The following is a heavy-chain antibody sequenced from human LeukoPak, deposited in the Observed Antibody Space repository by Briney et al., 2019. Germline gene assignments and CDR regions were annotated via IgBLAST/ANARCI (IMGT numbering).Heavy chain of an antibody. CDR2: ISSSGSTI. CDR1: GFTFSDYY. D-gene: IGHD6-6*01. Sequence: PGGSLRLSCAASGFTFSDYYMSWIRQAPGKGLEWVSYISSSGSTIYYADSVKGRFTISRDNAKNSPYLQMNSLRAEDTAVYYCARDRGSSSVPFDYWGQGTLVTVSS. V-gene: IGHV3-11*04. CDR3: ARDRGSSSVPFDY. J-gene: IGHJ4*02.